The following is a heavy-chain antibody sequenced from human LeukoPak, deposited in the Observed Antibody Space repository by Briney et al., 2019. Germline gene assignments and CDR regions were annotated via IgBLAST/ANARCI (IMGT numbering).Heavy chain of an antibody. J-gene: IGHJ4*02. CDR2: IYSGGST. CDR3: ARLPRYCSSTSCFSVDY. D-gene: IGHD2-2*01. Sequence: PGGSLRLSCAASGFTVSSNYMSWVRPAPGKGLEWVSVIYSGGSTYYADSVKGRFTISRDNSKNTLYLQMNSLRAEDTAVYYCARLPRYCSSTSCFSVDYWGQGTLVTVSS. CDR1: GFTVSSNY. V-gene: IGHV3-66*02.